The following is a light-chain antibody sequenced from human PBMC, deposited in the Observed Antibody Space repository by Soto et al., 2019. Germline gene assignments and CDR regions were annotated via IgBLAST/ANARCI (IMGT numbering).Light chain of an antibody. Sequence: QSVLTQPRSVSGSPGQSVTISCTGTSSDVGGYNYVSWYQQQPGKAPKLMIFDVSKRPSGVPDRFSGSKSGNTASLTISGLQADDEADYYCCSYAGSYVFGTGTKLTVL. CDR1: SSDVGGYNY. CDR2: DVS. V-gene: IGLV2-11*01. J-gene: IGLJ1*01. CDR3: CSYAGSYV.